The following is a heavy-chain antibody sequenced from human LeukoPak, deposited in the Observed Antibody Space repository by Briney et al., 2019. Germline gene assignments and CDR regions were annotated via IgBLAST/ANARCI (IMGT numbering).Heavy chain of an antibody. Sequence: KTSETLSLTCAVSGYSISNGYYWVWIRQPPGRGLEWIGSLYHSDSAYYNTSLRSRVSMSVDTSKNQLSLTLSFVTAADTAVYYCARQHDSYYYYYIDVWGSGTTVTVSS. J-gene: IGHJ6*03. V-gene: IGHV4-38-2*01. CDR3: ARQHDSYYYYYIDV. CDR2: LYHSDSA. CDR1: GYSISNGYY.